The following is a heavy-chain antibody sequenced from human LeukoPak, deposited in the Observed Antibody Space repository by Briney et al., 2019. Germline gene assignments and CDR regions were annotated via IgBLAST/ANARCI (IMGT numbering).Heavy chain of an antibody. J-gene: IGHJ4*02. CDR3: AKDTHGYTYITAFDY. CDR2: ISGSGGST. CDR1: GFTFSSYA. Sequence: HTGGSLRLSCAASGFTFSSYAMSWVRQAPGKGLEWVSAISGSGGSTYYADSVKGRFTISRDNSKNTLYLQMNSLKAEDTAVYYCAKDTHGYTYITAFDYWGQGALVTVSS. V-gene: IGHV3-23*01. D-gene: IGHD5-18*01.